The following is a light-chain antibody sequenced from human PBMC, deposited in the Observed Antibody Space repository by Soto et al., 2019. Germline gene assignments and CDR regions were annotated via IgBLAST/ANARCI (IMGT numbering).Light chain of an antibody. Sequence: DIQMTQSPSSLSASVADRVTITCRASQSISNYLNWYQQKPGKAPKLLIYAASSMQSGVPSRFSGSGSETDFTLTISSLQPDDSATYYCQQCFSPLWTFGQGTKVEV. V-gene: IGKV1-39*01. J-gene: IGKJ1*01. CDR2: AAS. CDR1: QSISNY. CDR3: QQCFSPLWT.